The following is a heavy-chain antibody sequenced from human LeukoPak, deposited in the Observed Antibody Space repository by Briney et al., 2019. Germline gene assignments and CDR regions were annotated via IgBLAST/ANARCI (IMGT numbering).Heavy chain of an antibody. CDR2: TYSGSNT. V-gene: IGHV3-66*01. CDR3: ARGRGGMDV. J-gene: IGHJ6*02. Sequence: PGGSLRLSCVASRLIVSANYMTWVRQAPGKGLEWVSVTYSGSNTYYADSVKGRFTISRDNSKNTVYLQMNSLRVEDTAVYYCARGRGGMDVWGQGTTVTVSS. CDR1: RLIVSANY.